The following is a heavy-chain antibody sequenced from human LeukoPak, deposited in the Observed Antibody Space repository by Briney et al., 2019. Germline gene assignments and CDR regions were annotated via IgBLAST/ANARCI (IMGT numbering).Heavy chain of an antibody. CDR3: ARGTVAGRFDY. J-gene: IGHJ4*02. V-gene: IGHV1-69*13. CDR2: IIPIFGTA. Sequence: ASVKVSCKASGGTFSSYAISWVRQAPGQGLEWMGGIIPIFGTANYAQKFQGRVTITADESTSTAYTELSSLRSEDTAVYYCARGTVAGRFDYWGQGTLVTVSS. D-gene: IGHD6-19*01. CDR1: GGTFSSYA.